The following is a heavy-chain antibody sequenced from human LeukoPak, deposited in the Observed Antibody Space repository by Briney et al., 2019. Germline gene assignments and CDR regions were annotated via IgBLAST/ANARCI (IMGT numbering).Heavy chain of an antibody. CDR3: ARTPDYYYYYYMDV. Sequence: VASVKVSCXASGGTFSSYAISWVRQAPGQGLEWMGRIIPIFGTANYAQKFQGRVTITTDESTSTAYMELSSLRSEDTAVYYCARTPDYYYYYYMDVWGKGTTVTVSS. CDR1: GGTFSSYA. D-gene: IGHD2-15*01. V-gene: IGHV1-69*05. CDR2: IIPIFGTA. J-gene: IGHJ6*03.